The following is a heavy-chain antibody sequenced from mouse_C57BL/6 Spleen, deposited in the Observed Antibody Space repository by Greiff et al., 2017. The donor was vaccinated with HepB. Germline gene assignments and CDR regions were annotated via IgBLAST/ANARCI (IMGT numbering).Heavy chain of an antibody. J-gene: IGHJ2*01. CDR3: ARHDHYSDPYFDD. D-gene: IGHD2-13*01. CDR1: GFTFSSYT. Sequence: EVNVVESGGGLVKPGGSLKLSCAASGFTFSSYTMPWVSQTPEKRLEWVATISGGGGNTYYPDSVKGRSTISRDNAKNTLYLQMSSLRSEDTALYCCARHDHYSDPYFDDWGQGTTLTVSS. V-gene: IGHV5-9*01. CDR2: ISGGGGNT.